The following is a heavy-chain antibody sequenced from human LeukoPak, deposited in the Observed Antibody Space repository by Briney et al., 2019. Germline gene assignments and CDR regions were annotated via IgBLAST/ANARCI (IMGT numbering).Heavy chain of an antibody. CDR1: GFTFSSYA. J-gene: IGHJ4*02. V-gene: IGHV3-23*01. Sequence: GGSLRLSCAASGFTFSSYAMSWVRQAPGKGLEWVSAISGSGGSTYYADSVKGRFTSSRDNSKNTLYLQMNSLRAEDTAVYYCAKFLPTHIVVANYYFDYWGQGTLVTVSS. CDR2: ISGSGGST. CDR3: AKFLPTHIVVANYYFDY. D-gene: IGHD2-21*01.